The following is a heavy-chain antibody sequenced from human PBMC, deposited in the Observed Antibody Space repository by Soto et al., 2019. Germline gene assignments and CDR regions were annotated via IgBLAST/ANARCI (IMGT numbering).Heavy chain of an antibody. V-gene: IGHV3-30-3*01. CDR3: ARDGFPGSGGNYYGMDV. CDR1: GFTFSSYA. CDR2: ISYDGSNK. Sequence: QVQLVESGGGAVQPGRSLRLSCAASGFTFSSYAMHWVRQAPGKGLEWVAVISYDGSNKYYADSVKGRFTISRDNSKNTLYLQMNSLRAEDTAVYYCARDGFPGSGGNYYGMDVWGQGTTVTVSS. J-gene: IGHJ6*02. D-gene: IGHD3-10*01.